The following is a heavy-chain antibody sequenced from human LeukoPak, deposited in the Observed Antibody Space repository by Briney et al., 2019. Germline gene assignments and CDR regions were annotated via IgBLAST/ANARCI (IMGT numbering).Heavy chain of an antibody. Sequence: VASVKVSCKASGGTFSSYAISWVRQAPGQGLEWMGGIIPIFGTANYAQKFQGRVTITTDESTSTAYMELSSLRSEDTAVYYCARPVQLERPGDAFDIWGQGTMVTVSS. CDR3: ARPVQLERPGDAFDI. CDR2: IIPIFGTA. J-gene: IGHJ3*02. D-gene: IGHD1-1*01. CDR1: GGTFSSYA. V-gene: IGHV1-69*05.